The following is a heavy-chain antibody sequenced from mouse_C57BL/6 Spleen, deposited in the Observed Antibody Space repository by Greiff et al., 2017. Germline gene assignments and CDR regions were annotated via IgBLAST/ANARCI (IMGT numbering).Heavy chain of an antibody. J-gene: IGHJ1*03. D-gene: IGHD1-1*01. V-gene: IGHV1-39*01. CDR2: INPNYGTT. Sequence: VQLKQSGPELVKPGASVKISCKASGYSFTDYNMNWVKQSNGKSLEWIGVINPNYGTTSFNQKFKGKATLTVDQSSSTAYMQLNSLTSEDSAVYYCARGGITTVVEESYWYFDVWGTGTTVTVSS. CDR3: ARGGITTVVEESYWYFDV. CDR1: GYSFTDYN.